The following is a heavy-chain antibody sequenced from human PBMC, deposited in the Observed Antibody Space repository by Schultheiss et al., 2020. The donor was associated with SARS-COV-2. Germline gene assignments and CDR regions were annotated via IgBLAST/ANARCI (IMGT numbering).Heavy chain of an antibody. CDR1: GGSISSSSYY. CDR3: ARDLSRQYAS. Sequence: SETLSLTCTVSGGSISSSSYYWGWIRQPPGKGLEWIGYIYYSGSTNYNPSLKSRVTISVDTSKNQFSLKLSSVTAADTAVYYCARDLSRQYASWGQGTLVTVSS. V-gene: IGHV4-61*05. D-gene: IGHD2-8*01. J-gene: IGHJ4*02. CDR2: IYYSGST.